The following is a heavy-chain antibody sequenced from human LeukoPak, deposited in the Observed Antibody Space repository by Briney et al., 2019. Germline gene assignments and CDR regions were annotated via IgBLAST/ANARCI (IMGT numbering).Heavy chain of an antibody. CDR3: ARMDGYNEYSVDY. D-gene: IGHD5-24*01. Sequence: GGSLRLSCAASGFTVSSNYMSWVRQAPGKGLEWVSVIYSGGSTDYADSVKGRFTISRDNSKNTLYLQMNSLRAEDTAVYYCARMDGYNEYSVDYWGQGTLVTVSS. CDR2: IYSGGST. J-gene: IGHJ4*02. CDR1: GFTVSSNY. V-gene: IGHV3-53*01.